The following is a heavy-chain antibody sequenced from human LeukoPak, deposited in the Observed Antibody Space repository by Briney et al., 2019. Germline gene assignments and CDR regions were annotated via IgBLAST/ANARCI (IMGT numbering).Heavy chain of an antibody. V-gene: IGHV3-7*04. D-gene: IGHD2-8*02. CDR2: IKQDGSEK. J-gene: IGHJ4*02. Sequence: GRPLRLSCAASGFTFSSYGMHWVRQVPGKGLEWMANIKQDGSEKFYVDSVKGRFTISRDNAKNSLYLQLNSLRAEDTAVYYCARETRVTYNSDWWFYFDFWGQGTLVTVSS. CDR3: ARETRVTYNSDWWFYFDF. CDR1: GFTFSSYG.